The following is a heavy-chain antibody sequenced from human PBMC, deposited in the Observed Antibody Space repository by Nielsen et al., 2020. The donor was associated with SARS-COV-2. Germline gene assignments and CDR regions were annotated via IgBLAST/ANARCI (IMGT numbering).Heavy chain of an antibody. CDR1: GYSFTSYW. D-gene: IGHD5-18*01. Sequence: KVSCQGSGYSFTSYWIGWVRQMPGKGLEWMGIIYPGDSDTRYSPSFQGQVTISADKSISTAYQQWSSLKASDTAMYYLARQDVDTALDYWGQGTLVTVSS. CDR3: ARQDVDTALDY. CDR2: IYPGDSDT. V-gene: IGHV5-51*01. J-gene: IGHJ4*02.